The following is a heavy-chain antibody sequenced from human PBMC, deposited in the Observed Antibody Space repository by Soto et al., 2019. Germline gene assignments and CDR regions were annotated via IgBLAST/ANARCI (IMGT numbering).Heavy chain of an antibody. Sequence: PGGSLRLSCTASGFTFGDCAMSWFRQAPGKGREWVGFIRSKAYGGTTEYAASVKGRFTISRDDSKSSAYLQMPSLKTEDTVVYYCTRGSVNYYDSSGPDALDIWGPGTMVTVSS. V-gene: IGHV3-49*03. CDR3: TRGSVNYYDSSGPDALDI. CDR2: IRSKAYGGTT. CDR1: GFTFGDCA. J-gene: IGHJ3*02. D-gene: IGHD3-22*01.